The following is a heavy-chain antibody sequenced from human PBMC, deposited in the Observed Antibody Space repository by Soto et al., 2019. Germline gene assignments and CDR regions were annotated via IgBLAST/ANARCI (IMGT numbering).Heavy chain of an antibody. CDR3: ARGSVDTVDSSGFYEY. CDR1: GGSISSRLYY. Sequence: SETLSLTCTVFGGSISSRLYYWDWIRQPPGKGLEWIGNIYFSGSTYYNPSLRSRVSISVDTSNNQFSLELSSVTAADTAVYYCARGSVDTVDSSGFYEYWGQGTPVTVSS. CDR2: IYFSGST. V-gene: IGHV4-39*01. J-gene: IGHJ4*02. D-gene: IGHD3-22*01.